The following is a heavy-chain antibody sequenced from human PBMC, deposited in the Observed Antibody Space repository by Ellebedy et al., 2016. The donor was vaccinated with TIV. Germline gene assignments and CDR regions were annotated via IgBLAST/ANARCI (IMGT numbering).Heavy chain of an antibody. Sequence: GGSLRLXXAASGFTFSSYSMNWVRQAPGKGLEWVSYISSSSSTIYYADSVKGRFTISRDNAKNSLYLQMNSLRDEDTAVYYCARDFPAVRTVTTPYFDYWGQGTLVTVSS. V-gene: IGHV3-48*02. CDR3: ARDFPAVRTVTTPYFDY. J-gene: IGHJ4*02. D-gene: IGHD4-11*01. CDR1: GFTFSSYS. CDR2: ISSSSSTI.